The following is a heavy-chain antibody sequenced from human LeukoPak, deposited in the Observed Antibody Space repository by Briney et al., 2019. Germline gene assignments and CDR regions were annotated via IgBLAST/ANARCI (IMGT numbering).Heavy chain of an antibody. D-gene: IGHD3-9*01. J-gene: IGHJ4*02. CDR1: GFTLSRYA. CDR2: VPYDGSNK. Sequence: GGSLRLSCAASGFTLSRYAMHWVRQAPGKRLESVAVVPYDGSNKYYADSVKGRFTISRDNSRDILYLQMNSLRAEDTALYYCAREGLRYFDWLLKVGYFDSWGQGTLVTVSS. CDR3: AREGLRYFDWLLKVGYFDS. V-gene: IGHV3-30-3*01.